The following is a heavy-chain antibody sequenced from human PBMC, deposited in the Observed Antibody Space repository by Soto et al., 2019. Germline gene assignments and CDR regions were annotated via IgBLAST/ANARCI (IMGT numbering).Heavy chain of an antibody. CDR3: AKDRVESRVVRGVLGYLFDF. J-gene: IGHJ4*02. V-gene: IGHV3-23*01. Sequence: GGSLRLSCAASGFTFNTYDMSWVRQAPGKGLEWVSAISGGSVGRTYYADSVKGRFTISRNNSKNTLYLQMNNLRAEDTATYYCAKDRVESRVVRGVLGYLFDFWGQGALVTVSS. D-gene: IGHD3-10*01. CDR2: ISGGSVGRT. CDR1: GFTFNTYD.